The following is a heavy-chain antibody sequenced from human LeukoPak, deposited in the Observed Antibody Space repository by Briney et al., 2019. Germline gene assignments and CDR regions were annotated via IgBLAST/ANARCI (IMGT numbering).Heavy chain of an antibody. CDR3: ARVAYYYDSSGYPDY. Sequence: SETLSLTCTVSGGSISSYYWSWIRQPPGKGLEWIGYIYYSGSTNYNPSLKSRVTISVDTSKNQFSLKLSSVTAADTAVYYCARVAYYYDSSGYPDYWGQGTLVTVSS. D-gene: IGHD3-22*01. V-gene: IGHV4-59*01. CDR1: GGSISSYY. J-gene: IGHJ4*02. CDR2: IYYSGST.